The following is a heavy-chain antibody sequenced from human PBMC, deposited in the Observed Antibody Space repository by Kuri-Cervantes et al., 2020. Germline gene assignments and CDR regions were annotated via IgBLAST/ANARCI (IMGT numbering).Heavy chain of an antibody. D-gene: IGHD2-15*01. V-gene: IGHV3-21*01. J-gene: IGHJ4*02. Sequence: LSLTCAASGFTFSSYTMNWVRQAPGKGLEWVSSISSSGSYIFYADSVMGRFTISRDNSKNTLYLQMNSLRAEDTAVYYCARDWGACSGGSCYGWGQGTLVTVSS. CDR1: GFTFSSYT. CDR3: ARDWGACSGGSCYG. CDR2: ISSSGSYI.